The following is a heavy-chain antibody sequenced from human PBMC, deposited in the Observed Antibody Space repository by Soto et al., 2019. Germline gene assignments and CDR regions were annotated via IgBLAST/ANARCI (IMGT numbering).Heavy chain of an antibody. J-gene: IGHJ4*02. V-gene: IGHV1-69*01. CDR2: IIPYYNTL. CDR1: EGTFNSYA. Sequence: QAQVVQSGAEVRKPGSSVKLSCKASEGTFNSYAIAWVRQAPGQGLEWMGGIIPYYNTLNYAQKFQDRVTITADDSTNTVYMELRSLRSYDTSGYFCAIVTSRWYPYSFDSWVQGNLVTGSS. CDR3: AIVTSRWYPYSFDS. D-gene: IGHD6-19*01.